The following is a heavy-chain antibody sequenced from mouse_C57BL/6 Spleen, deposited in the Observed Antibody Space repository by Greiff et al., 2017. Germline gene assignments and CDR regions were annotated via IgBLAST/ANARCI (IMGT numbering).Heavy chain of an antibody. CDR3: ARKRYGNYFDY. J-gene: IGHJ2*01. V-gene: IGHV1-82*01. D-gene: IGHD2-1*01. Sequence: QVQLQQSGPELVKPGASVKISCKASGYAFSSSWMNWVKQRPGTGLEWIGRIYPGDGDPNYNGKFKGKATLTADKSSSTAYMQLSSLTSEDSAVYFCARKRYGNYFDYWGQGTTRTVSS. CDR1: GYAFSSSW. CDR2: IYPGDGDP.